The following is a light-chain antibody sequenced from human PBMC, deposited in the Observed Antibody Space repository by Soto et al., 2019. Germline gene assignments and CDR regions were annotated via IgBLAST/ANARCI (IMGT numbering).Light chain of an antibody. J-gene: IGKJ2*01. V-gene: IGKV1-5*03. CDR3: QQYNSYPYT. CDR2: KAS. Sequence: DIQMTQSPSTLSAPVGARLTITGRASQSIISGLAWYQQKPGKAPKLLIYKASSLESGVPSRFSGSGSGTEFTLTISSLQPDDFATYYCQQYNSYPYTFGQGTKLEIK. CDR1: QSIISG.